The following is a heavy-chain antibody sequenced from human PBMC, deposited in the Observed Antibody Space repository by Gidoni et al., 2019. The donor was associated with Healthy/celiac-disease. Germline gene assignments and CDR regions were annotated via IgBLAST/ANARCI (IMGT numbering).Heavy chain of an antibody. D-gene: IGHD4-4*01. CDR3: ASLTEYDDYSNYEGWSDYYYYGMDV. V-gene: IGHV4-39*01. J-gene: IGHJ6*02. CDR1: GGSISSSSYS. Sequence: QLPLQESGPGLVKPSETLSLTCTVPGGSISSSSYSWGWIRQPPGKGLEWIGSIYYSGSTSYNPSLKSRVTISVDTSKNQFSLKPSSGTAADTAVDYCASLTEYDDYSNYEGWSDYYYYGMDVWGQGTTVTVSS. CDR2: IYYSGST.